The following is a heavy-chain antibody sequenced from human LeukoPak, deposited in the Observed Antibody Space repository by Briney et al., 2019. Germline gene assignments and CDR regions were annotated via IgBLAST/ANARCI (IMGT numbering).Heavy chain of an antibody. V-gene: IGHV3-7*01. J-gene: IGHJ4*02. CDR3: ARGQLADVY. CDR2: IKQDGSEK. D-gene: IGHD2-15*01. Sequence: PGGALRLSFAASGFTFSTYWMSWVRQAPGKGLEGVAKIKQDGSEKYYVDSVKGRFTISRDNAKNSVYLQMNSLRVEDTAVYYCARGQLADVYWGQGALVTVSS. CDR1: GFTFSTYW.